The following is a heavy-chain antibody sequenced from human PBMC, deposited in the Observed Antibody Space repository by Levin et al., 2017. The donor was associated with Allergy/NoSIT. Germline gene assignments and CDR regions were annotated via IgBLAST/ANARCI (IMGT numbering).Heavy chain of an antibody. CDR1: GGSFSGYY. CDR3: ARAGTLGLFR. D-gene: IGHD3/OR15-3a*01. Sequence: PSETLSLTCAVYGGSFSGYYWNWIRQPPGKGLEWIGEINHSGSTNYNPSLKSRVTISVDTSKNQFSLKLSPVTAADTAVYYCARAGTLGLFRWGQGTLVTVSS. V-gene: IGHV4-34*01. J-gene: IGHJ1*01. CDR2: INHSGST.